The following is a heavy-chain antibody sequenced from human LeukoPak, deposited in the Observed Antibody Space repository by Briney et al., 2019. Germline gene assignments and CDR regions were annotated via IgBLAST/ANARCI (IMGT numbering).Heavy chain of an antibody. CDR3: ARGNGRGWELPFYYYYYMDV. V-gene: IGHV1-2*02. CDR1: GYTFTGYY. CDR2: INPRSGGT. Sequence: ASVKVSCKASGYTFTGYYMHWVRQAPGQGLEWLGWINPRSGGTNYAQKFQGRVTITRNTSISTAYMELSSLRSEDTAVYYCARGNGRGWELPFYYYYYMDVWGKGTTVTVSS. D-gene: IGHD1-26*01. J-gene: IGHJ6*03.